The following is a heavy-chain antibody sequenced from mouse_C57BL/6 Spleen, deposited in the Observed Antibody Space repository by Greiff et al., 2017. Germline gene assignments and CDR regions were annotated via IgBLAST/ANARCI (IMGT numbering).Heavy chain of an antibody. D-gene: IGHD1-1*01. J-gene: IGHJ2*01. V-gene: IGHV1-64*01. Sequence: QVQLQQPGAELVKPGASVKLSCKASGYTFTGYWMHWVKQRPGQGLEWIGMIHPNSGSTNYNEKFKSKATLTVDKSSSTAYMQLSSLTSEDSAVYYCARDYYGSSYDYWGQGTTLTVSS. CDR1: GYTFTGYW. CDR3: ARDYYGSSYDY. CDR2: IHPNSGST.